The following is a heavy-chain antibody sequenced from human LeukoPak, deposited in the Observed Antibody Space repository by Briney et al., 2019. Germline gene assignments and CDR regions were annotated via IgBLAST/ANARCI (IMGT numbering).Heavy chain of an antibody. CDR1: GGTFSSYA. CDR3: ARGPYCSSTSCDGEGLDH. J-gene: IGHJ4*02. V-gene: IGHV1-69*05. Sequence: GASVKVSCKASGGTFSSYAISWVRQAPGQGLEWMGGIIPIFGTANYAQKFQGRVTMTRNTSMSTAYMELSSLTSEDTAVYYCARGPYCSSTSCDGEGLDHWGQGTLVTVSS. CDR2: IIPIFGTA. D-gene: IGHD2-2*01.